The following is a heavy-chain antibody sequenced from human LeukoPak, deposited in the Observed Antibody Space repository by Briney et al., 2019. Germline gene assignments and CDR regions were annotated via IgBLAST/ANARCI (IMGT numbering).Heavy chain of an antibody. V-gene: IGHV3-23*01. J-gene: IGHJ3*01. CDR1: GFTFSNYA. CDR2: ITGSDDRT. Sequence: PGGSLRLSCAASGFTFSNYAMTWVRQAPEKGQEWVSTITGSDDRTYFADSVKGRFTISRDYSKNTVYLQLNSLGAEDTAMYYCAKGPQLGSGYHPDYWGQGTMVTVSS. CDR3: AKGPQLGSGYHPDY. D-gene: IGHD3-22*01.